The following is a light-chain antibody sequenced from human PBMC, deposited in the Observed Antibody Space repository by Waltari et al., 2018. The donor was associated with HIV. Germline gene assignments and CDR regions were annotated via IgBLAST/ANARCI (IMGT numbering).Light chain of an antibody. CDR3: CSYAGSYKYI. CDR1: SSDVGGYSY. CDR2: DVT. J-gene: IGLJ1*01. V-gene: IGLV2-11*01. Sequence: QSALTQPRSVSGSPGQSVTISCTGTSSDVGGYSYVSCDQQHPANAPKVLIYDVTKRPSGAPDRFSGSKSGNTASLTISGLQAEDEADYYCCSYAGSYKYILGSGTKVTVL.